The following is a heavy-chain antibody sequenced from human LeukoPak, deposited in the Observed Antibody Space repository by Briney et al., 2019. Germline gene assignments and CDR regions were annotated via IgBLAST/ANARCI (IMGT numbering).Heavy chain of an antibody. Sequence: PGGSLRLSCAASGFTFSSYAMSWVRQAPGKGLEWVSANSGSGGSTYYADSVKGRFTISRDNSKNTQYLQMNSLRAEDTAVYYCARHKRFTDIIDFWGQGTLVTVSS. D-gene: IGHD2-15*01. J-gene: IGHJ4*02. CDR2: NSGSGGST. CDR1: GFTFSSYA. V-gene: IGHV3-23*01. CDR3: ARHKRFTDIIDF.